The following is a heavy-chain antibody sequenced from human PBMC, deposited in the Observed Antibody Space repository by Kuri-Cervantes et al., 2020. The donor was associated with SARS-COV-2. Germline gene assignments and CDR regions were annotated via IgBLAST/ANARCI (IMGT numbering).Heavy chain of an antibody. CDR1: GYTFTGYY. D-gene: IGHD3-3*01. V-gene: IGHV1-2*02. CDR2: INPNSGGT. CDR3: AISTIFGVVRLYYYYGMDV. J-gene: IGHJ6*02. Sequence: ASVKVSCKASGYTFTGYYMHWVRQAPGQGLEWMGWINPNSGGTNYAQKFQGRVTITADKSTSTAYMELSSLRSEDTAVYYCAISTIFGVVRLYYYYGMDVWGQGTMVTVSS.